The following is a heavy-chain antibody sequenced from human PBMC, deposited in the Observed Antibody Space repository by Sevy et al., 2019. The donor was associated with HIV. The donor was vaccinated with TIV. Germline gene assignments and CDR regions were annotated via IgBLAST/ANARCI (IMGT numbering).Heavy chain of an antibody. CDR2: ISHSTNTR. V-gene: IGHV3-48*01. CDR3: ARESYFYDTTTFPENDY. D-gene: IGHD3-22*01. Sequence: RGSLRLSCAASGFTLSSFDMNWVRQAPGKGLGWISYISHSTNTRLYAASVTGRFSISRDNARNSLYLQMNSLRAEDTAVYYCARESYFYDTTTFPENDYWGRGSLVTVSS. J-gene: IGHJ4*02. CDR1: GFTLSSFD.